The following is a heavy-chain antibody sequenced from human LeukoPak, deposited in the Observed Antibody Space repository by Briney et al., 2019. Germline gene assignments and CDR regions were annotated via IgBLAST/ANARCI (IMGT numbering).Heavy chain of an antibody. CDR1: GFSFSKYA. J-gene: IGHJ4*02. CDR3: AKDKIVGDGRWDFDY. CDR2: MTGGGAT. D-gene: IGHD3-10*01. V-gene: IGHV3-23*01. Sequence: GGSLRLSCAGSGFSFSKYAASWVRQAPGKGLEWVSGMTGGGATYRADSVEGRFVISRDNSKNTVYPQMNSLRVEDTALYFCAKDKIVGDGRWDFDYWGQGTLVTVSS.